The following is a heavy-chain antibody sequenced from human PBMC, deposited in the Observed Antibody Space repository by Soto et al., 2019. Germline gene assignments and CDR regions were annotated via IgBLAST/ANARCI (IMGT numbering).Heavy chain of an antibody. Sequence: GESLNISCTGSVYSFTSYLISWVFQMPGKGLEWMWRIDPSDSDTNYSPSFKGHVTISAATSISTDYLQWSSVKASDTAMDDCARHGYYDNWLDPWGKGSLVTVAS. J-gene: IGHJ5*02. CDR3: ARHGYYDNWLDP. CDR2: IDPSDSDT. CDR1: VYSFTSYL. V-gene: IGHV5-10-1*01. D-gene: IGHD3-3*01.